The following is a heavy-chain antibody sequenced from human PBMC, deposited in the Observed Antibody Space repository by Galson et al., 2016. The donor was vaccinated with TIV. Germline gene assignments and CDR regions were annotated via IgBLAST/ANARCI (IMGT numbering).Heavy chain of an antibody. V-gene: IGHV3-53*05. CDR2: IYAYGST. D-gene: IGHD3-10*01. Sequence: SLRLSCAASGFTVSGNYVNWVRQAPGQGLEWVSVIYAYGSTSYSDAVKGRFTISRETSSNTVYLQMNSLRPEDTAVYYCAREAPAGNETGLYGMDVWGQGTTVIVS. CDR1: GFTVSGNY. CDR3: AREAPAGNETGLYGMDV. J-gene: IGHJ6*02.